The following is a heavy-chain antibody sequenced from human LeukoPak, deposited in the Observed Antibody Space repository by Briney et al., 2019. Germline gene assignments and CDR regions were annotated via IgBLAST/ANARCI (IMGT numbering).Heavy chain of an antibody. CDR3: ARRAAVADSFDY. CDR2: IYYSGST. CDR1: GGSISSYY. J-gene: IGHJ4*02. V-gene: IGHV4-59*01. Sequence: SETLSLTCTVSGGSISSYYWSWIRQPPGKGLEWIGYIYYSGSTNYNPSLKSRVTISVATSKNQFSLKLSSVTAADTAVYYCARRAAVADSFDYWGQGTLVTVSS. D-gene: IGHD6-19*01.